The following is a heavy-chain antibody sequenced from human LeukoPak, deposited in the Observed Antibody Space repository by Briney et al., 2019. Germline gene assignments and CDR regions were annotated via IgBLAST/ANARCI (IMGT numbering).Heavy chain of an antibody. CDR1: GYTFTSYD. CDR3: AREWAGYCGGDCYPIHWYFDL. V-gene: IGHV1-8*03. J-gene: IGHJ2*01. Sequence: ASVKVSCKASGYTFTSYDINWVRQATGQGLEWMGWMNPNSGNTGYAQKFQGRVTITRNTSISTAYMELSSLRSEDTAVYYCAREWAGYCGGDCYPIHWYFDLWGRGTLVTVSS. D-gene: IGHD2-21*02. CDR2: MNPNSGNT.